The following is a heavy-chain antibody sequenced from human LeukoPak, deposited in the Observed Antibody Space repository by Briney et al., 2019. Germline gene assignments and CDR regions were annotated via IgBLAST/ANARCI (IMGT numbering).Heavy chain of an antibody. V-gene: IGHV3-23*01. CDR3: AIDVNWDY. D-gene: IGHD1-1*01. Sequence: PGGSLRLSCSASGFTFGNYAVSWVRQAPGKGLEWVSAIGNTGHPTYYADSVKGRFTISRDNSMDTLYLQMTTLRAEDTAMYYCAIDVNWDYWGQGTLVTVSS. CDR1: GFTFGNYA. J-gene: IGHJ4*02. CDR2: IGNTGHPT.